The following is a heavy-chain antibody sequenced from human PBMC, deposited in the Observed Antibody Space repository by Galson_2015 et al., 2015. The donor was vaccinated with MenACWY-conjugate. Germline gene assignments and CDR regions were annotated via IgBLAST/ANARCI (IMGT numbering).Heavy chain of an antibody. CDR1: GYSFTTYW. CDR3: ARHWTYYYDSSVYSDY. V-gene: IGHV5-51*01. D-gene: IGHD3-22*01. Sequence: AEVKKPGESLKISCKCSGYSFTTYWIGWVRQMPGKGLEWMGIIHPTDSDTRYSPSFQGQVTMSADKSISTAYLQWSSLKASDTAIYYCARHWTYYYDSSVYSDYWGQGTLVTVSS. J-gene: IGHJ4*02. CDR2: IHPTDSDT.